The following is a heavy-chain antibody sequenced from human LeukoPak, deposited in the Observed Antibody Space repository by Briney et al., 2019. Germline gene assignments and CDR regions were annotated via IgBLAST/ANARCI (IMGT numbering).Heavy chain of an antibody. CDR2: IWFDETNT. Sequence: PGKSLRLSCVASGFTFSRYGIHWVRQAPGKGLEWVANIWFDETNTSYADSVQARSKVSRDISENTVYLQMNSLRVEDTAVYYCARDLIPFGVNSGVDFWGQGVLVTVSS. J-gene: IGHJ4*02. D-gene: IGHD3-10*01. CDR3: ARDLIPFGVNSGVDF. CDR1: GFTFSRYG. V-gene: IGHV3-33*01.